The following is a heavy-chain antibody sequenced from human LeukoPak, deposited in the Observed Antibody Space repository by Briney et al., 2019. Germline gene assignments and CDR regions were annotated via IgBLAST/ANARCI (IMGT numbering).Heavy chain of an antibody. CDR3: ARGLWFGESPLY. CDR1: GGSISSGGYY. V-gene: IGHV4-31*03. D-gene: IGHD3-10*01. J-gene: IGHJ4*02. Sequence: SETLSLTCTVSGGSISSGGYYWSWIRQHPGKGLEWIGYIYYSGSTYYNPSLKSRVTISVDTSKNQFSLKLSSVTAADTAVYYCARGLWFGESPLYWGQGTLVTVSS. CDR2: IYYSGST.